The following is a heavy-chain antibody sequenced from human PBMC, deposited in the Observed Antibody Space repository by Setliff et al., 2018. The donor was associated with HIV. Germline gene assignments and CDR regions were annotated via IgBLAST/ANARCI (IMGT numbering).Heavy chain of an antibody. CDR2: INHTGGT. J-gene: IGHJ5*02. Sequence: SETLSLTCAVYGGSFSDYFWSWIRQPPGKRLEWIGEINHTGGTKYNPSLKSRVSISVDTSKNQFSLRLTSVTGADTAVYYCARSYNGVPWTWGQGMLVTVSS. D-gene: IGHD2-8*01. V-gene: IGHV4-34*01. CDR3: ARSYNGVPWT. CDR1: GGSFSDYF.